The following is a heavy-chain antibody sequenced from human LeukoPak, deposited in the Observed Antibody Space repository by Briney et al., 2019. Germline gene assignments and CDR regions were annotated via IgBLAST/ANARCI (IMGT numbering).Heavy chain of an antibody. CDR2: INSDGSST. V-gene: IGHV3-74*01. CDR3: AMTDSSLSAFDY. J-gene: IGHJ4*02. D-gene: IGHD6-6*01. Sequence: GGSLRLSCAASGFTFSSYWMHWVRQAPGKGLVWVSRINSDGSSTSYADSVKGRFTISRDNAKNTLFLQMNSLRAEDTAVFYCAMTDSSLSAFDYWGQGTLVTVSS. CDR1: GFTFSSYW.